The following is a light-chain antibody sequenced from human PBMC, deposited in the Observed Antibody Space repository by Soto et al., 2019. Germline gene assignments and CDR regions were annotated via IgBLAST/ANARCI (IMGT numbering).Light chain of an antibody. J-gene: IGKJ1*01. CDR2: GAS. V-gene: IGKV3-20*01. CDR3: QQYGNSPTWT. CDR1: QSVSSSH. Sequence: EIVLTQSPGTLSLSPGERATLSCRASQSVSSSHLAWYQQKPGQAPRLLIYGASTRATGIPDRFSGSGSGTDFTLTISRLEPEDFAVYYCQQYGNSPTWTFGQGTKVEIK.